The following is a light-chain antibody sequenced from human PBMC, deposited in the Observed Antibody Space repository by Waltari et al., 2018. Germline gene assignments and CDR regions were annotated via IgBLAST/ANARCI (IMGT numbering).Light chain of an antibody. CDR1: SSTLGSNS. J-gene: IGLJ2*01. CDR2: DNH. Sequence: QSVLTQPPSVSAAPGQRVTISCSGGSSTLGSNSVSWYQNLPGTAPKLLIYDNHKRPSGIPDRFSGSKSGTSVTLDITGLQTGDEADYYCGTWDSNLSAWIFGGGTKLTVL. CDR3: GTWDSNLSAWI. V-gene: IGLV1-51*01.